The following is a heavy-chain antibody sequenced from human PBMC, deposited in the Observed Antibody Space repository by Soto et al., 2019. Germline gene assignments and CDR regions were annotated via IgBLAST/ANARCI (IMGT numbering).Heavy chain of an antibody. CDR3: ARGYLLVYYYDSSGYLFDY. V-gene: IGHV1-3*01. D-gene: IGHD3-22*01. J-gene: IGHJ4*02. CDR2: INAGNGNT. Sequence: ASVKVSCKASGYTFTSYAMHWVRQAPGQRLEWMGWINAGNGNTKYSQKFQGRVTITRDTSASTAYMELSSLRSEDTAVYYCARGYLLVYYYDSSGYLFDYWGQGTLVTVSS. CDR1: GYTFTSYA.